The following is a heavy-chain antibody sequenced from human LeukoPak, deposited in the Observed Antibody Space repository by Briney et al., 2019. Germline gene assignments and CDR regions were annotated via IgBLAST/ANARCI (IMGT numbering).Heavy chain of an antibody. Sequence: GGSLRLSCAASGFTFSDYSMDWVRQAPGKGLEWVASISTVSTYTFYAESLKGRISISRDNAKNSLILQMSSLRADDTAVYYCTRDGSGFYYYYYMDVWGKGTTVTVSS. V-gene: IGHV3-21*01. J-gene: IGHJ6*03. CDR2: ISTVSTYT. CDR1: GFTFSDYS. CDR3: TRDGSGFYYYYYMDV. D-gene: IGHD6-25*01.